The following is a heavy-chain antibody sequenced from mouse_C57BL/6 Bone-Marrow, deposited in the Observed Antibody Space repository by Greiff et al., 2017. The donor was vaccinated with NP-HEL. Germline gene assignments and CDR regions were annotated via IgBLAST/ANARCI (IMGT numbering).Heavy chain of an antibody. J-gene: IGHJ2*01. CDR3: VRHYALYFDY. V-gene: IGHV10-1*01. D-gene: IGHD2-12*01. CDR1: GFSFNTYA. Sequence: GGGLVQPKGSLKLSCAASGFSFNTYAMNWVRQAPGKGLEWVARIRSKSNNYATYYADSVKDRFTISRDDSESMLYLQMNNLKTEDTAMYYCVRHYALYFDYWGQGTTLTVSS. CDR2: IRSKSNNYAT.